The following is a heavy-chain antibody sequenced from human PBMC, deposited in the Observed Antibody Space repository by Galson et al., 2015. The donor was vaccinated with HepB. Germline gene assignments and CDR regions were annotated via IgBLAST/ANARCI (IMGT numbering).Heavy chain of an antibody. Sequence: SLRLSCAASGFTFSSYAMHWVRQAPGKGLEWVAVISYDGSNKYYADSVKGRFTISRDNSKNTLYLQMNSLRAEDTAVYYCAREGGWYYFDYWGQGTLVTVSS. V-gene: IGHV3-30-3*01. CDR1: GFTFSSYA. D-gene: IGHD6-19*01. J-gene: IGHJ4*02. CDR3: AREGGWYYFDY. CDR2: ISYDGSNK.